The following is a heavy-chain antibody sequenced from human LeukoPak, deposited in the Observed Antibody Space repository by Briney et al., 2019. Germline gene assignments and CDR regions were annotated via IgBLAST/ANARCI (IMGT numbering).Heavy chain of an antibody. V-gene: IGHV1-69*13. CDR1: GGTFSSYA. D-gene: IGHD6-13*01. J-gene: IGHJ3*01. CDR2: IIPIFGTA. Sequence: GASVKVSCKASGGTFSSYAISWVRQAPGQGLEWMGGIIPIFGTANYAQKFQGRVTITADESTSTAYMELSSLRSEDTAVYYCARPARIAASGRYAFDFWGEGTLVTVSS. CDR3: ARPARIAASGRYAFDF.